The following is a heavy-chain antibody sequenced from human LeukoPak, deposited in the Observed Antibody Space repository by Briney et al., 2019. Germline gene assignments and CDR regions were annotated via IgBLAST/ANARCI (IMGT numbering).Heavy chain of an antibody. CDR3: AKTCSSSRYYFDY. V-gene: IGHV3-30*18. CDR2: ISYDGSNK. D-gene: IGHD6-13*01. J-gene: IGHJ4*02. Sequence: PGGSLRLSCAASGFTFSSYGMNWVRQAPGKGLGWGAVISYDGSNKYYADSVKGRFTISRDNFKNTLYLQMNSLRAEDTAVYFCAKTCSSSRYYFDYWGQGTLVTVSS. CDR1: GFTFSSYG.